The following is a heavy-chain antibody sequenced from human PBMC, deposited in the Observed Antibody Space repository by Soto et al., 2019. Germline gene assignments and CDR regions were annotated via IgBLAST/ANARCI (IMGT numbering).Heavy chain of an antibody. V-gene: IGHV1-69*02. CDR2: IIPILVIA. CDR3: ATHTPGYSSGRFDY. D-gene: IGHD6-19*01. Sequence: SVKVSCKASGGTLSSYTISWVRQAPGQGLEWMGRIIPILVIANYAQKFQGRVTITADKSTSTAYMELSSLRSEDTAVYYCATHTPGYSSGRFDYWGQGTLVTVSS. CDR1: GGTLSSYT. J-gene: IGHJ4*02.